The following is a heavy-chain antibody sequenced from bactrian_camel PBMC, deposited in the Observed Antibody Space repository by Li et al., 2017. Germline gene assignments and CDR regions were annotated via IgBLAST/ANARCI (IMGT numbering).Heavy chain of an antibody. Sequence: QLVESGGGLVQPGGSLGVSCEVTGFTFADYDVTWVRQAPGKGLEWVSRINSDGSTYYATSVKGRFTISRSNAENTLYLQMDSLKPEDTAMYYCTKIGVMGLGIGSRALGARGPRSPSP. V-gene: IGHV3S28*01. J-gene: IGHJ4*01. CDR3: TKIGVMGLGIGSRAL. D-gene: IGHD3*01. CDR2: INSDGST. CDR1: GFTFADYD.